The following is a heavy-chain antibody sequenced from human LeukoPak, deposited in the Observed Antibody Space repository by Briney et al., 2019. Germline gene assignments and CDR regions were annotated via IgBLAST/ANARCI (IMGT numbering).Heavy chain of an antibody. J-gene: IGHJ4*02. CDR3: ARERGATGTTIDY. V-gene: IGHV3-21*01. CDR2: ISSSSSYI. D-gene: IGHD1-1*01. CDR1: GFTFSSYS. Sequence: MPGGSLRLSCAASGFTFSSYSMNWVRRAPGKGLEWVSSISSSSSYIYYADSVKGRFTISRDNAKNSLYLQMNSLRAEDTAVYYCARERGATGTTIDYWGQGTLVTVSS.